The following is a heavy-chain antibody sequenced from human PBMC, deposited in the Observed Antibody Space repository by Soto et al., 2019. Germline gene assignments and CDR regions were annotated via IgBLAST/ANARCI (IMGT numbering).Heavy chain of an antibody. D-gene: IGHD3-10*01. V-gene: IGHV3-11*01. CDR3: ARDHSQLWFGEPEAYYYYYYMDV. CDR2: ISSSGSTI. CDR1: GFTFSDYY. J-gene: IGHJ6*03. Sequence: GGSLRLSCAASGFTFSDYYMSWIRQAPGKGLEWVSYISSSGSTIYYADSVKGRFTISRDNAKNSLYLQMNSLRAEDTAVYYCARDHSQLWFGEPEAYYYYYYMDVWGKGTTVTVSS.